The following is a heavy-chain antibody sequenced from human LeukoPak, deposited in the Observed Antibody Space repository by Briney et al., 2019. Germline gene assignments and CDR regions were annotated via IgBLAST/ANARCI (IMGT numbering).Heavy chain of an antibody. CDR2: LYNTGNT. D-gene: IGHD2-21*01. CDR1: GLFVSSKS. Sequence: GGSLRLSCAASGLFVSSKSMTWVRQAPGKGLEWVSSLYNTGNTYYADSVKGRFIFSRDNSKNTVFRQMNSLIAEDTAVFFCAAKDCNDWGFHAGVFDYWGQGTLVTVSS. CDR3: AAKDCNDWGFHAGVFDY. V-gene: IGHV3-53*01. J-gene: IGHJ4*02.